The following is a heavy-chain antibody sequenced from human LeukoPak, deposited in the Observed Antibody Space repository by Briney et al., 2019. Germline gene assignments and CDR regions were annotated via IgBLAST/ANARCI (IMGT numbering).Heavy chain of an antibody. D-gene: IGHD1-1*01. CDR3: ARVSGRLERQSDLDL. Sequence: GGSLRLSCAASGFTFASYSMTWVRQAPGKGLEWVSSISGDSTYIYNSGSVKGRFTISRDNAQALLYLQMISLRADDTAVYYCARVSGRLERQSDLDLWRQGTLHIVPT. V-gene: IGHV3-21*06. CDR2: ISGDSTYI. J-gene: IGHJ1*01. CDR1: GFTFASYS.